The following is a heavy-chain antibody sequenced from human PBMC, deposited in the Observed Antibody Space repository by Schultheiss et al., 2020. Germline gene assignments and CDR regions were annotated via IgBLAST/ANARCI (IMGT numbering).Heavy chain of an antibody. D-gene: IGHD3-16*01. Sequence: SETLSLTCAVSGYSISSSNWWSWVRQPPGKGLEWIGYIYYSGSTYYNPSLKSRVTISVDTSKNQFSLKLRSVTAADTAVYYCARDRLGEYFDYWGQGTLVTVSA. CDR2: IYYSGST. CDR1: GYSISSSNW. V-gene: IGHV4-28*03. J-gene: IGHJ4*02. CDR3: ARDRLGEYFDY.